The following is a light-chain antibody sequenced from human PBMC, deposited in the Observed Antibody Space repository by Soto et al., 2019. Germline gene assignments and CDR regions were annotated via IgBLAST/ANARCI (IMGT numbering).Light chain of an antibody. Sequence: DIQMTQSPSTLSASVGERVTITCRASQSISSWLAWYQQKPGKVPKFLIYKATSSESGVPSRFSGGGSETEFTLTISSLQPDDFATYYCLQYNSYPLTFGQGTKVEI. CDR1: QSISSW. V-gene: IGKV1-5*03. CDR2: KAT. CDR3: LQYNSYPLT. J-gene: IGKJ1*01.